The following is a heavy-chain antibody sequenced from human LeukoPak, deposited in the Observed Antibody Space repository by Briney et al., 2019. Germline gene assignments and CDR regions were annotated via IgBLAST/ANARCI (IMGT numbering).Heavy chain of an antibody. J-gene: IGHJ6*02. CDR3: ARANDFWGGYYYGMDV. Sequence: ASVNVSCKASGYTFTTYTIHWVRQAPGQRLEWMGCLNAGNGNTKYSQQFQGRGTITRDTSESTAYMELSSLRSEDTAVYYCARANDFWGGYYYGMDVWGQGTTVTVSS. D-gene: IGHD3-3*01. CDR1: GYTFTTYT. CDR2: LNAGNGNT. V-gene: IGHV1-3*01.